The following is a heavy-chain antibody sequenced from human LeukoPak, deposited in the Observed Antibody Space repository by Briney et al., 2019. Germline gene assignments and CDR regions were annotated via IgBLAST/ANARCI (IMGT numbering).Heavy chain of an antibody. CDR1: GFTFDDYA. J-gene: IGHJ3*02. V-gene: IGHV3-43*02. CDR2: ISGDGGST. D-gene: IGHD3-22*01. Sequence: TGGSLRLSCAASGFTFDDYAMHWVRQAPGKGLEWVSLISGDGGSTYYADSVKGRFTISRDNSKNSLYLQMNSLRTEDTPLYYCAKDISYALIVVVSVDAFDIWGQGTTVTVSS. CDR3: AKDISYALIVVVSVDAFDI.